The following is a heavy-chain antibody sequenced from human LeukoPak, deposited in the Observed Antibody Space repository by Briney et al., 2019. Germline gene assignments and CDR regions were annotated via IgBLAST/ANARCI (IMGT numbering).Heavy chain of an antibody. CDR2: INPNGGDT. V-gene: IGHV1-2*06. CDR1: AYTFPAYF. D-gene: IGHD6-13*01. J-gene: IGHJ4*02. CDR3: ARVGFTSSWSNFDY. Sequence: ASVTVSFKASAYTFPAYFIHWVRQPPGQGLEWMGRINPNGGDTNYAQKFQGRVTITGNTSISTAYMELSSLRSDDTAMYYCARVGFTSSWSNFDYWGQGTLVTVSS.